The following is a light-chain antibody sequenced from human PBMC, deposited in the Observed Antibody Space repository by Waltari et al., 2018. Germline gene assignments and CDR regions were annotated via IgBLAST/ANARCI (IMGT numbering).Light chain of an antibody. CDR1: TSHIGSKA. Sequence: QSVLTQPPSVSEAPRQRVAISCSGSTSHIGSKAVHWDQHLPGKAPNLLIYFDDLLSSGVSDRFSGSKSGTSASLAISGLQSEDEADYYCAAWDDSLKGVVFGGGTKLTVL. CDR3: AAWDDSLKGVV. V-gene: IGLV1-36*01. CDR2: FDD. J-gene: IGLJ2*01.